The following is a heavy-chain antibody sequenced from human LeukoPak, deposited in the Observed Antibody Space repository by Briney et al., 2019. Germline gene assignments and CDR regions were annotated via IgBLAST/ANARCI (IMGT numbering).Heavy chain of an antibody. J-gene: IGHJ6*03. CDR2: IYSGGST. CDR3: AREGASIAARNYYYCYMDV. CDR1: GFTVSSNY. V-gene: IGHV3-66*02. Sequence: GGSLRLSCAASGFTVSSNYMSWVRQAPGKGLEWVSVIYSGGSTYYADSVKGRFTISRDNSKNTLYLQMNSLRAEDTAVYYCAREGASIAARNYYYCYMDVWGKGTTVTVSS. D-gene: IGHD6-13*01.